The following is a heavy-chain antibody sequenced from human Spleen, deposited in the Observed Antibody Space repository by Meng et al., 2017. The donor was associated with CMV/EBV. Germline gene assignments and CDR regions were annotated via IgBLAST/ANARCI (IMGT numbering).Heavy chain of an antibody. V-gene: IGHV3-7*04. D-gene: IGHD6-13*01. J-gene: IGHJ6*02. CDR2: INQDGSQK. Sequence: GGSLRLSCAASGFTFSSYAMTWVRQAPGKGLEWVANINQDGSQKNYVDSVKGRFTISRDNAKNSLFLQMNSLRAEDTDVYYCARVAAAGRGMDVWGQGTTVTVSS. CDR1: GFTFSSYA. CDR3: ARVAAAGRGMDV.